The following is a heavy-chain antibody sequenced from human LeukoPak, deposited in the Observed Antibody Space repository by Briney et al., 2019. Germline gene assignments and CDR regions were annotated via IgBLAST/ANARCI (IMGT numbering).Heavy chain of an antibody. CDR1: GYTFTGYY. Sequence: ASVKVSCKTSGYTFTGYYMHWVRQAPGQGLEWMGWINHNSGGTNYAQKFQGRVTMTRDTSISTAYMELSRLRSDDTAVYYCARDAVDYGGNPYYFDYWGQGTLVTVSS. J-gene: IGHJ4*02. D-gene: IGHD4-23*01. CDR3: ARDAVDYGGNPYYFDY. CDR2: INHNSGGT. V-gene: IGHV1-2*02.